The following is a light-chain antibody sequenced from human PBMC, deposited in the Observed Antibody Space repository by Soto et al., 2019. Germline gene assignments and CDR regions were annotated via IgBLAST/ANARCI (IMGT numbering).Light chain of an antibody. J-gene: IGLJ2*01. V-gene: IGLV2-14*01. Sequence: HSALTQPASVSGSPGQSITISCTGTSSDVGGYNSVSWYQQHPGKAPKLMIYDVSNRPSGVSNRFSGSKSGNTASLTISGLQAEDEADYYCSSYTSRSTLGFGGGTKLTVL. CDR2: DVS. CDR3: SSYTSRSTLG. CDR1: SSDVGGYNS.